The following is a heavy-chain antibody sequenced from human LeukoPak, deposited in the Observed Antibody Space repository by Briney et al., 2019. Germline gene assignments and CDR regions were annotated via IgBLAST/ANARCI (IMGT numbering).Heavy chain of an antibody. CDR2: IYDRGTT. J-gene: IGHJ4*02. V-gene: IGHV4-59*01. Sequence: PSETLSLTCAVSGGSISSNWWSWVRQPPGKGLEWMGYIYDRGTTAYNPSLKRRVTMSVDTSTNQFSLKLTSVTPADTAVYYCARDPDGYKFFDYWGRGRPVAVSS. CDR3: ARDPDGYKFFDY. CDR1: GGSISSNW. D-gene: IGHD5-24*01.